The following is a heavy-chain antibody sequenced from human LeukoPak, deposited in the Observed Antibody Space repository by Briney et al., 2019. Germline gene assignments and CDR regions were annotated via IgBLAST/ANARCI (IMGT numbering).Heavy chain of an antibody. V-gene: IGHV3-23*01. CDR2: ISGSGGST. J-gene: IGHJ5*02. CDR3: AKGAMTTVTTAWFDP. Sequence: GGSLRLSCAASGFTFSSYAMSWVRQAPGKGLELVSAISGSGGSTYYADSVKGRFTISRDNSKNTLYLQMNSMRAEDTAVYYCAKGAMTTVTTAWFDPWGQGTLVTVSS. CDR1: GFTFSSYA. D-gene: IGHD4-17*01.